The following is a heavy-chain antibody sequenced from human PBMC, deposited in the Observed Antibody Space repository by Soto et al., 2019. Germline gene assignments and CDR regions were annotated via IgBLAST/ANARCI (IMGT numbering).Heavy chain of an antibody. CDR3: ARDLYNSSSLGGY. CDR2: ISYDGSNG. Sequence: QVQLVESGGGVVQPGRSLSLSCTASGFTFSTYAMHWVRQAPGKGLEWVAVISYDGSNGHYADFGKGRFTISRDNSKNTLSLQMNSLRVEDTAVYFCARDLYNSSSLGGYWGQGTLVTVSS. J-gene: IGHJ4*02. D-gene: IGHD6-6*01. CDR1: GFTFSTYA. V-gene: IGHV3-30*04.